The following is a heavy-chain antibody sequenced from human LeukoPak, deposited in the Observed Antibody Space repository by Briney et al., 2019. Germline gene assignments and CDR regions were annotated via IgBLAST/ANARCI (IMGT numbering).Heavy chain of an antibody. V-gene: IGHV4-59*01. Sequence: SETLSLTCTVSGGSISSYYWSWIRQPPGKGLEWIGYIYYSGSTNYNPSLKSRVTISVDTSKNQFSLKLGSVTAPDTAVSYCARRIVATITSWFDPWGQGTLVTVSS. D-gene: IGHD5-12*01. J-gene: IGHJ5*02. CDR3: ARRIVATITSWFDP. CDR2: IYYSGST. CDR1: GGSISSYY.